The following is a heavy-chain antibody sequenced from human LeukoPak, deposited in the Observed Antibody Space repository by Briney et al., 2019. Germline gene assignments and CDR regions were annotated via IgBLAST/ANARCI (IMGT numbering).Heavy chain of an antibody. CDR3: ARGRFYFDY. V-gene: IGHV3-48*04. Sequence: PGGSLRLSCEVSGFTFSTSWMSWVRKAPGKGLEWVSYISSSGSTIYYADSVKGRFTISRDNAKNSLYLQMNSLRAEDTAVYYCARGRFYFDYWGQGTLVTVSS. J-gene: IGHJ4*02. CDR1: GFTFSTSW. CDR2: ISSSGSTI.